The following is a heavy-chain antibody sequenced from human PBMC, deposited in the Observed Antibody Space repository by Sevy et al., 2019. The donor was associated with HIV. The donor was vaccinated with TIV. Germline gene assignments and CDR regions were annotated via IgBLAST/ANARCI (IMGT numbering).Heavy chain of an antibody. J-gene: IGHJ6*02. CDR3: ARDPASSGWYNLFYYGMDV. Sequence: GGSLRLSCAASGFTFSSYGMHWVRQAPGKGLEWVAFIRYDGSNKYYADSVKGRFTISRDNSKNTLYLQMNSLRAEDTAVYYCARDPASSGWYNLFYYGMDVWGQRTTVTVSS. V-gene: IGHV3-30*02. CDR1: GFTFSSYG. D-gene: IGHD6-19*01. CDR2: IRYDGSNK.